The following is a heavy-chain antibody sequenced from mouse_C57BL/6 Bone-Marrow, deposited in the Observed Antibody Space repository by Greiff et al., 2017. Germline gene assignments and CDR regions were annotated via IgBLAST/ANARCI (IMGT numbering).Heavy chain of an antibody. CDR2: IYPSDSET. V-gene: IGHV1-61*01. Sequence: VQLQQPGAELVRPGSSVKLSCKASGYTFTSYWMDWVKQRPGQGLEWIGNIYPSDSETHYNQQFKDKATLTVDKSSSTAYMHLSSLTSEDSAVYYCARGYDSYYFDYWGQGTTLTVSS. J-gene: IGHJ2*01. CDR1: GYTFTSYW. D-gene: IGHD2-2*01. CDR3: ARGYDSYYFDY.